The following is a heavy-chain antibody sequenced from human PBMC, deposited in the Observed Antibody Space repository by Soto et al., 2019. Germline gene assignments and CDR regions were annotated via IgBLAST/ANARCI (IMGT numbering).Heavy chain of an antibody. CDR1: GFTFSSYA. D-gene: IGHD5-18*01. J-gene: IGHJ3*02. CDR3: ARGDPYSDTLRNDAFDI. Sequence: EVQLVESGGGLVQPGGSLRLSYAASGFTFSSYAMHWVRQAPGKGLEYVSAIGSDGGNTYYANSVKDRFTISRDNSKNTLYLQMGSLRTEDMAVYYCARGDPYSDTLRNDAFDIWGQGTMVTVSS. CDR2: IGSDGGNT. V-gene: IGHV3-64*01.